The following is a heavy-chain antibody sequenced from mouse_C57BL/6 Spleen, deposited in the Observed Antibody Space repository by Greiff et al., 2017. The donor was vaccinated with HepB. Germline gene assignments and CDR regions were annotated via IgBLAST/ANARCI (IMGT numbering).Heavy chain of an antibody. D-gene: IGHD3-2*02. CDR2: IYPRSGNT. CDR1: GYTFTSYG. CDR3: ARSTVSSGYYYAMDY. J-gene: IGHJ4*01. Sequence: VMLVESGAELARPGASVKLSCKASGYTFTSYGISWVKQRTGQGLEWIGEIYPRSGNTYYNEKFKGKATLTADKSSSTAYMELRSLTSEDSAVYFCARSTVSSGYYYAMDYWGQGTSVNVSS. V-gene: IGHV1-81*01.